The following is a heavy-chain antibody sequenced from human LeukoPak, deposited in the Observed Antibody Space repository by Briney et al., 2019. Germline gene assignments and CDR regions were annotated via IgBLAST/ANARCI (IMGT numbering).Heavy chain of an antibody. CDR1: GASIGSYY. CDR3: TRHDVVEVIGHGMAV. J-gene: IGHJ6*02. V-gene: IGHV4-59*08. CDR2: ISQNGYT. D-gene: IGHD2-15*01. Sequence: AETLSLTCTVSGASIGSYYWSCIRQPPGKGLEWIGYISQNGYTLYTPSLKSRVTISRDASENQLSLTLSSVTAANTAVYYCTRHDVVEVIGHGMAVWGQGTTVTVSS.